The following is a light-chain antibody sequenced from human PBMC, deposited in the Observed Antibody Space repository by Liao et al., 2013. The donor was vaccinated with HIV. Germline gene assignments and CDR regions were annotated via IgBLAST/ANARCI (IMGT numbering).Light chain of an antibody. Sequence: SYELTQNPSVSVSPGQTATITCSGDQLGDKYVSWYQQKPGQSPLLVIYQDTKRPPRIPERLAGANSGSTATLTISGAQAMDEADYYCQAWDSSSHVIFGGGTRLTVL. J-gene: IGLJ2*01. CDR1: QLGDKY. CDR3: QAWDSSSHVI. CDR2: QDT. V-gene: IGLV3-1*01.